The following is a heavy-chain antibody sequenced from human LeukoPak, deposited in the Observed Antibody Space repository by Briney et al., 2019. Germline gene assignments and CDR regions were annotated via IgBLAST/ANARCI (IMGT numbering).Heavy chain of an antibody. Sequence: GGSLRLSCAASGFTFSSYWMSWVRQAPGKGLEWVANIKQDGSEKYYVDSVKGRFTISRDNAKNSLYLQMNSLRAEDTALYYCAKDRLGTMTSFDYWGQGTLVTVSS. CDR3: AKDRLGTMTSFDY. CDR1: GFTFSSYW. J-gene: IGHJ4*02. CDR2: IKQDGSEK. D-gene: IGHD3-16*01. V-gene: IGHV3-7*03.